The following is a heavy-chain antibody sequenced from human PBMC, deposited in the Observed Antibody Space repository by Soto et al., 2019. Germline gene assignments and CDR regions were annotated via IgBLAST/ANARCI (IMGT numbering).Heavy chain of an antibody. Sequence: EVQLLDSGGGLVQPGGSLRISCAASGFTFITYAMSWVRQAPGKGLEWVSIISGSGGSTYYPDSVKGRFTISRDNSKNTLYLQINSLRADDTAVYYCAKLPAAQSYFDFWGQGNLVTVSS. CDR1: GFTFITYA. D-gene: IGHD2-2*01. CDR2: ISGSGGST. CDR3: AKLPAAQSYFDF. J-gene: IGHJ4*02. V-gene: IGHV3-23*01.